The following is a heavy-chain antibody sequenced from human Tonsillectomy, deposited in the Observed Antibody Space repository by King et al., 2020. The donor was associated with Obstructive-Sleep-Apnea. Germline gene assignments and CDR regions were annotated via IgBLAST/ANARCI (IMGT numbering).Heavy chain of an antibody. Sequence: VQLQESGPGLVKPSETLSLTCTVSGGSISSYYWSWIRQPPGKGLEWIGYINYSGSTNYNPSLTKRLSISVDTSKNQFSLKLNSVTAADTAVYYCARHGDFDSSAYRWFDYWGQGTLVTVSS. V-gene: IGHV4-59*08. J-gene: IGHJ4*02. CDR3: ARHGDFDSSAYRWFDY. D-gene: IGHD3-22*01. CDR1: GGSISSYY. CDR2: INYSGST.